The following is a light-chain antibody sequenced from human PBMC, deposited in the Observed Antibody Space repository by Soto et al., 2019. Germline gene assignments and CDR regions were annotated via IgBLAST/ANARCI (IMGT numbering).Light chain of an antibody. Sequence: QSVLPQPASLSGSPGQSITISCIGTSSDIGRYNYVSWYQQYPGKAPKFMIYDVSNRPSGVSNRFSGSKSGNTASLTISGLQAEDEADYYCSSYISSSTYVFGTGTKVTVL. CDR3: SSYISSSTYV. CDR1: SSDIGRYNY. J-gene: IGLJ1*01. CDR2: DVS. V-gene: IGLV2-14*01.